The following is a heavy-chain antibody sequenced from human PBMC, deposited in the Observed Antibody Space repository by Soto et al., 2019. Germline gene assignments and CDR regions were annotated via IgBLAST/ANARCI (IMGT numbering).Heavy chain of an antibody. CDR1: GFTFIHYG. CDR3: VRTYDYDSRGYCPPY. J-gene: IGHJ4*02. CDR2: IWSDGSKK. V-gene: IGHV3-33*01. D-gene: IGHD3-22*01. Sequence: GGSLRLSCAASGFTFIHYGMHWVRQAPGKGLEWVAVIWSDGSKKYYADSVKGRFTISRDNSKNTLYLQMNSLRAEDTAVFYCVRTYDYDSRGYCPPYWGQGTLVSVSS.